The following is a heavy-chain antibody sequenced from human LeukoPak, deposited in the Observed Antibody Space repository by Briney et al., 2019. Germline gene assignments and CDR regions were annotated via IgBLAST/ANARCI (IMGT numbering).Heavy chain of an antibody. CDR2: ISASGSTI. J-gene: IGHJ4*02. V-gene: IGHV3-11*04. CDR3: ARDCGGHCYSGFDY. Sequence: GGSLRLSCAASGFTFSDYYMAWIRQAPGKGLEYISHISASGSTIHYGDSVKGRFTIFRDDARNSVYLQMTSLKAEDTATYFCARDCGGHCYSGFDYWGQGALVTVSS. D-gene: IGHD2-21*02. CDR1: GFTFSDYY.